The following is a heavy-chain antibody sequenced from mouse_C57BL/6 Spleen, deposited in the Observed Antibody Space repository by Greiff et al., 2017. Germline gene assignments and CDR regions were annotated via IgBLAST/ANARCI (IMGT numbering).Heavy chain of an antibody. CDR2: ILPGSGST. CDR3: ARGVYGYDDGAWFAY. D-gene: IGHD2-2*01. J-gene: IGHJ3*01. V-gene: IGHV1-9*01. Sequence: QVQLQQSGAELMKPGASVQLSCKATGYTFTGYWKEWVKQRPGHGLEWIGEILPGSGSTNYNEKFKGKATFTADTSSNTAYMQLSSLTTEDSAIYYCARGVYGYDDGAWFAYWGQGTLVTVAA. CDR1: GYTFTGYW.